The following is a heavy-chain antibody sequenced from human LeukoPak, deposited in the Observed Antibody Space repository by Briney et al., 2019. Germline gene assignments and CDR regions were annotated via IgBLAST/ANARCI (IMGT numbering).Heavy chain of an antibody. D-gene: IGHD2/OR15-2a*01. CDR1: GGSISSTRHY. Sequence: SETLSLTCIVSGGSISSTRHYWGWIRQPPGKGLEYIGTIHYSGSAYYNPSLKSRVTMSVDTSKNQFSLKLSSVTAADTAVYHCARAVEVFSYLYYYMDVWGKGTTVTVSS. V-gene: IGHV4-39*07. CDR2: IHYSGSA. CDR3: ARAVEVFSYLYYYMDV. J-gene: IGHJ6*03.